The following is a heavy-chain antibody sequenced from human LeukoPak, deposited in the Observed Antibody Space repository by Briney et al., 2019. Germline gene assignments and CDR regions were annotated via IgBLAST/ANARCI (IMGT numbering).Heavy chain of an antibody. V-gene: IGHV4-59*01. J-gene: IGHJ2*01. D-gene: IGHD2-21*01. CDR3: ARGALEFREDARRAPQDWYFDL. CDR2: IYYSGST. Sequence: SETLSLTCTVSGGSISSYYWSWIRQPPGKGLEWIGYIYYSGSTNYNPSLKSRVTISVDTSKNQFSLKLSSVTAADTAVYYCARGALEFREDARRAPQDWYFDLWGRGTLVTVSS. CDR1: GGSISSYY.